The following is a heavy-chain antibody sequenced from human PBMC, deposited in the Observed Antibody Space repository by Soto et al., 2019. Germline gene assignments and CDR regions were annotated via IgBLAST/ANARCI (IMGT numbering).Heavy chain of an antibody. CDR2: ISGSGGST. CDR1: GFIFSNYA. Sequence: GGSLRLSCAASGFIFSNYAMTWVRQAPGKGLEWVSGISGSGGSTYYADSVKGRFTISRDNSKNTLYLQMNSLRAEDTAVYYCAKGGGYCSSTSCPYYYYYYMDVWGKGTTVTVSS. D-gene: IGHD2-2*01. CDR3: AKGGGYCSSTSCPYYYYYYMDV. V-gene: IGHV3-23*01. J-gene: IGHJ6*03.